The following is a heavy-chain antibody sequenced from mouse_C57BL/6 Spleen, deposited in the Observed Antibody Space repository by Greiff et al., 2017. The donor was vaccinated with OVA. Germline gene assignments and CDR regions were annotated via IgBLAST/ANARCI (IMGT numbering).Heavy chain of an antibody. CDR3: ARGSLYDGYYGQFAY. CDR1: GYTFTSYW. Sequence: QVQLQQPGAELVKPGASVKLSCKASGYTFTSYWMQWVKQRPGQGLEWIGEIDPSDSYTNYNQKFKGKATLTVDTSSSTAYMQLSSLTSEDSAVYYCARGSLYDGYYGQFAYWGQGTLVTVSA. V-gene: IGHV1-50*01. CDR2: IDPSDSYT. J-gene: IGHJ3*01. D-gene: IGHD2-3*01.